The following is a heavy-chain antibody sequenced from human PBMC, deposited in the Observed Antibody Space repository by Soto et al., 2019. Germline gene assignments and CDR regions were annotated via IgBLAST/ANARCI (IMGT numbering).Heavy chain of an antibody. Sequence: EVQLLESGGGLVQPGGSLRLSCAASVFTFSSYAMSWVRQAPGKGLEWVSAINSRGGSTYYADSVKGRFTISRDSSKNTLYLQMNSLRAEDTAVYYCAKDRSSTSCYAFDYWGQGTPVTVSP. J-gene: IGHJ4*02. V-gene: IGHV3-23*01. CDR2: INSRGGST. CDR3: AKDRSSTSCYAFDY. CDR1: VFTFSSYA. D-gene: IGHD2-2*01.